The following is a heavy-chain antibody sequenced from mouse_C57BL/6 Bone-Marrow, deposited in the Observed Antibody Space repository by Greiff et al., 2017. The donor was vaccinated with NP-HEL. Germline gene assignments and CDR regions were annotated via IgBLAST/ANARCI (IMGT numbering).Heavy chain of an antibody. CDR3: ARKGFYYDYDGYYAMDY. CDR1: GFSLTSYA. CDR2: IWTGGGT. D-gene: IGHD2-4*01. Sequence: VKLMESGPGLVAPSQSLSITCTVSGFSLTSYAISWVRQPPGKGLEWLGVIWTGGGTNYNSALKSRLSISKDNSKSQVFLKMNSLQTDDTARYYCARKGFYYDYDGYYAMDYWGQGTSVTVSS. V-gene: IGHV2-9-1*01. J-gene: IGHJ4*01.